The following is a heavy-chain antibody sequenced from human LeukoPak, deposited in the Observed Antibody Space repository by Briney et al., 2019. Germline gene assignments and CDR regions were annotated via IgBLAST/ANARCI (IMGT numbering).Heavy chain of an antibody. CDR2: IYTSGST. Sequence: SETLSLTCTVSGGSISSYYWSWIRQRAGKGLEWIGRIYTSGSTNYNPSLKSRVTMSVDTSKNQFSLKLSSVTAADTAVYYCARDTLYPAWFKYNWFDPWGQGTLVTVSS. J-gene: IGHJ5*02. CDR1: GGSISSYY. D-gene: IGHD2-2*02. CDR3: ARDTLYPAWFKYNWFDP. V-gene: IGHV4-4*07.